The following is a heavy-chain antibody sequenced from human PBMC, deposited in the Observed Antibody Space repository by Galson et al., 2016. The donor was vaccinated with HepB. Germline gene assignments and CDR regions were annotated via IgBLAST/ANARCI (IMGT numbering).Heavy chain of an antibody. V-gene: IGHV3-23*01. J-gene: IGHJ4*02. CDR1: GFTFKYHA. CDR3: ARGDIVGAIFDY. D-gene: IGHD1-26*01. CDR2: ISDGGTA. Sequence: SLRLSCAASGFTFKYHAMSWVRQAPGSGLEWVAVISDGGTAHYADSVKGRFTISRDNSKNTVYLQMNSLRAEDTAVYYCARGDIVGAIFDYWGQGTLVTVSS.